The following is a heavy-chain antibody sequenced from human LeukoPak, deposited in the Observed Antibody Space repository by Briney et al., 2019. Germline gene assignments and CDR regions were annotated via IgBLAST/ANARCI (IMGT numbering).Heavy chain of an antibody. D-gene: IGHD6-13*01. V-gene: IGHV1-18*01. CDR1: GYTFTSYG. CDR3: ARGQREQQLATLVDY. Sequence: GASVKVSCKASGYTFTSYGISWVRQAPGQGLEWMGWISAYNGNTNYAQKLQGRVTMTTDTSTSTAYMELRSLRSDDTAVYYCARGQREQQLATLVDYWGQGTLVTVSS. CDR2: ISAYNGNT. J-gene: IGHJ4*02.